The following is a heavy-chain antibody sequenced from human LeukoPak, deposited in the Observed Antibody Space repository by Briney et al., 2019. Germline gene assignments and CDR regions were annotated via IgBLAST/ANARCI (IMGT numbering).Heavy chain of an antibody. Sequence: SETLSLTCTVSGGSISSYYWSWIRQPPGKGLEWIGFIYDSGSTYYNPSLKSRVTISVDTSKNQFSLKLSSVTAADTAVYYCARRERLWLVRDWGQGTLVTVSS. J-gene: IGHJ4*02. CDR2: IYDSGST. CDR1: GGSISSYY. V-gene: IGHV4-59*08. D-gene: IGHD6-19*01. CDR3: ARRERLWLVRD.